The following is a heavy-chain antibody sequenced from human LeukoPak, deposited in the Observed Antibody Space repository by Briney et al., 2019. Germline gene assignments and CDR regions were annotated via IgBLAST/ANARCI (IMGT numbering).Heavy chain of an antibody. V-gene: IGHV3-23*01. D-gene: IGHD1-26*01. CDR2: ISGSGAST. Sequence: TGGSLRLSCLTSGFTLSTNAMSWVRQAPGKGLEWISGISGSGASTYYADSVKGRFTISRDDSRNTLYLQMNSLRGDDTAVYYCAQDVGKWESLHFFDYWGQGTLVTVSS. J-gene: IGHJ4*02. CDR1: GFTLSTNA. CDR3: AQDVGKWESLHFFDY.